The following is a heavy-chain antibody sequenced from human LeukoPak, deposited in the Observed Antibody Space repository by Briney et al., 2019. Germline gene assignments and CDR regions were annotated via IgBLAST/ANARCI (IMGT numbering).Heavy chain of an antibody. CDR3: ARGVLSRYYYMDV. Sequence: PSETLSLTCAVYGGSFSGYYWNWIRQSPGKGLEWIVEINHSGRINYNLSLKNRVTISVDTSKSQFSLNLSSVTAADTAVYFCARGVLSRYYYMDVWGKGTTVTVSS. CDR2: INHSGRI. CDR1: GGSFSGYY. V-gene: IGHV4-34*01. D-gene: IGHD6-6*01. J-gene: IGHJ6*03.